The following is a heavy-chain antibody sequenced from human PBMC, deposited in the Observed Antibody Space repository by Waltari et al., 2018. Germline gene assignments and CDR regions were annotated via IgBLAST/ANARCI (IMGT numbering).Heavy chain of an antibody. CDR2: ISKTSGTI. CDR3: AREPATVAAAVDY. CDR1: GFIFSNYN. Sequence: EVQLVESGGGVVQSGGSLRVPCAASGFIFSNYNMNWARQAPGKGLEWISYISKTSGTIFYAESVKGRFTISRDNAKNSLYLQMSSLRDDDTAFYYCAREPATVAAAVDYWGQGTLVTVSS. J-gene: IGHJ4*02. V-gene: IGHV3-48*02. D-gene: IGHD6-13*01.